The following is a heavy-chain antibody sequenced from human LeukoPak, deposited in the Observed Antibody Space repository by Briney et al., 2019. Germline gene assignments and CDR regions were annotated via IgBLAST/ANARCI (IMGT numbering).Heavy chain of an antibody. CDR3: ASLLIAAAGTFNP. CDR2: IYTSGST. Sequence: PSETLSLTCAVYGGSFSGYYWSWIRQPAGKGLEWIGRIYTSGSTNYNPSLKSRVTISVDTSKNQFPLKLSSVTAADTAVYYCASLLIAAAGTFNPWGQGTLVTVSS. D-gene: IGHD6-13*01. J-gene: IGHJ5*02. CDR1: GGSFSGYY. V-gene: IGHV4-59*10.